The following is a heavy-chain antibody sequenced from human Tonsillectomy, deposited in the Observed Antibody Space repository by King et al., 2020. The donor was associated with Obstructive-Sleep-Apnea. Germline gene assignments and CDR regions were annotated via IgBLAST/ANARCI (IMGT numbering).Heavy chain of an antibody. CDR3: ASQHYDILTGYSPGAFDI. CDR2: IYYSGST. D-gene: IGHD3-9*01. V-gene: IGHV4-59*01. Sequence: QLQESGPGLVKPSETLSLTCTVSGGSISSYYWSWIRQPPGKGLEWIGYIYYSGSTNYNPSLKSRVTISLDTSKNQFSLKLSSVTAADTAVYYCASQHYDILTGYSPGAFDIWGQGTMVTVSS. CDR1: GGSISSYY. J-gene: IGHJ3*02.